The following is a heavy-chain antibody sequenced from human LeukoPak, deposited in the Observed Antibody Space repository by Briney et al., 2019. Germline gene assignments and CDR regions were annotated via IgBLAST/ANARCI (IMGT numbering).Heavy chain of an antibody. CDR1: GYSFTSSW. V-gene: IGHV5-51*01. D-gene: IGHD2-15*01. J-gene: IGHJ4*02. Sequence: PGGSLRISCEGSGYSFTSSWIGWVRQMPGKGLEWMGIIYPGDSDTRYSPSFQGQVTMSADKSISTAYLQWSSLRASDTAMYYCARRYCSGGSCYFDYWGQGTLVTVSS. CDR2: IYPGDSDT. CDR3: ARRYCSGGSCYFDY.